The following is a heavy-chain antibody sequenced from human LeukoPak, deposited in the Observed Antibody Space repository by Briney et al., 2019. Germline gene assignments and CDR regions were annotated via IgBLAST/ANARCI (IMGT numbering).Heavy chain of an antibody. Sequence: PGGSLRLSCAASGFTFDDYAMHWVRQAPGKGLEWVSSISSSSSYIYYADSVKGRFTISRDNAKNSLYLQMNSLRAEDTAVYYCARDLIVGVIKGSDAFDIWGQGTMVTVSS. V-gene: IGHV3-21*01. CDR1: GFTFDDYA. D-gene: IGHD1-26*01. J-gene: IGHJ3*02. CDR3: ARDLIVGVIKGSDAFDI. CDR2: ISSSSSYI.